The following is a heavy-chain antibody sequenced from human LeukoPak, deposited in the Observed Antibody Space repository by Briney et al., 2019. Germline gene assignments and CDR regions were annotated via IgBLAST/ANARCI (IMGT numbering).Heavy chain of an antibody. CDR1: GFTFSSYG. Sequence: GRSLRLSCAASGFTFSSYGMHWVRQAPGKGPGWVALISYDGSNKYYADSVKGRFTIYRDNSKNTLYLQMNSLRAEDTAVYYCAKGYYDFWSGYYMPGGMDVWGQGTTVTVSS. J-gene: IGHJ6*02. CDR2: ISYDGSNK. D-gene: IGHD3-3*01. V-gene: IGHV3-30*18. CDR3: AKGYYDFWSGYYMPGGMDV.